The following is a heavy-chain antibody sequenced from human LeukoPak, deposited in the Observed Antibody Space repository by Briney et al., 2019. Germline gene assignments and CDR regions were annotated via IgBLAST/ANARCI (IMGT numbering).Heavy chain of an antibody. CDR1: GGTFTFGTAG. CDR3: ARAYIVNTNGDNVYYYMDV. Sequence: SVKVSCKASGGTFTFGTAGVTWVRQVSGQRLEWLGGIIPLFDSPHYAPNFQGRLTITADRFSGVAYMDLSSLSSEDTAVYYCARAYIVNTNGDNVYYYMDVWGTGTTVTVSS. V-gene: IGHV1-69*06. CDR2: IIPLFDSP. J-gene: IGHJ6*03. D-gene: IGHD5-24*01.